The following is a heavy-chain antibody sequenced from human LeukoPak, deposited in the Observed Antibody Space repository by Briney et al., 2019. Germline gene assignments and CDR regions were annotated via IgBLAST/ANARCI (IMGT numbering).Heavy chain of an antibody. CDR3: AKEGYSYGYPHY. J-gene: IGHJ4*02. CDR2: IYSGGTT. CDR1: GFTVSSNY. Sequence: GGSLILSCAASGFTVSSNYMSWVRQAPGKGLDWVSVIYSGGTTFYADSVKGRFTISRDNSKNTLYLQMNSLRAEDTAVYYCAKEGYSYGYPHYWGQGTLVTVSS. V-gene: IGHV3-53*01. D-gene: IGHD5-18*01.